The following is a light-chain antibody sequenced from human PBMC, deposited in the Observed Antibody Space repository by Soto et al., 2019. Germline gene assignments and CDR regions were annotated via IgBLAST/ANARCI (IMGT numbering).Light chain of an antibody. J-gene: IGKJ3*01. CDR3: QQYNNWPPIT. V-gene: IGKV3-15*01. CDR2: GAS. CDR1: QSVSSN. Sequence: EIVMTQSPATLSVSPGERATLSCRASQSVSSNLACYQQKPGQAPRLLIYGASTRAAGIPARFSGSGSGTEFTLTISSLQSADFAVYYCQQYNNWPPITFGPGTKVDIK.